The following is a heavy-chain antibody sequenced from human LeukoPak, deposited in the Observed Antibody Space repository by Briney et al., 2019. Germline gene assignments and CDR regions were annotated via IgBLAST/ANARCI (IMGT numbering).Heavy chain of an antibody. V-gene: IGHV4-34*01. CDR1: GGSFSGYY. CDR3: AREAVTGIAAAGIGFDP. J-gene: IGHJ5*02. Sequence: SETLSLTCAVYGGSFSGYYRSWIRQPPGKGLEWIGEINHSGSTNYNPSLKSRVTISVDTSKNQFSLKLSSVTAADTAVYYCAREAVTGIAAAGIGFDPWGQGTLVTVSS. CDR2: INHSGST. D-gene: IGHD6-13*01.